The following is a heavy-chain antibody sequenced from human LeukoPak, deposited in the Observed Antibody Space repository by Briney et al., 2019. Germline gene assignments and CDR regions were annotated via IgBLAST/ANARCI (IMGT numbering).Heavy chain of an antibody. CDR2: TYYRSNWNN. J-gene: IGHJ4*02. Sequence: SQTPSLTCVISGDSVSSNNAAWNWIRQSPSRVLEWLGRTYYRSNWNNDYAVSVKSRISINPDTSKNQFSLQLNSLTPEDTAVYYCARAGAYWEYYFDYWGQGTLVTVSS. V-gene: IGHV6-1*01. D-gene: IGHD2-8*02. CDR3: ARAGAYWEYYFDY. CDR1: GDSVSSNNAA.